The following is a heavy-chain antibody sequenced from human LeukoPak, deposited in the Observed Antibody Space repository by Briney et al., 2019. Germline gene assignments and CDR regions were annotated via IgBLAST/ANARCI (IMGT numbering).Heavy chain of an antibody. D-gene: IGHD1-7*01. V-gene: IGHV3-23*01. CDR2: ISGSGGST. CDR3: AKLGEGITGTIGDY. J-gene: IGHJ4*02. CDR1: GFTFSSYA. Sequence: QSGGSLRLSCAASGFTFSSYAMSWVRQAPGKGLEWVSAISGSGGSTYYADSVKGRFTISRDNSKNTLYLQMNSLRAEDTAVYYCAKLGEGITGTIGDYWGQGTLVTVSS.